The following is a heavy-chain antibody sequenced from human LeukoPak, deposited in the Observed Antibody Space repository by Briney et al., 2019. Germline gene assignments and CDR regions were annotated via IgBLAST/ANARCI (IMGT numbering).Heavy chain of an antibody. D-gene: IGHD3-10*01. V-gene: IGHV3-23*01. CDR1: GFNFCNFA. CDR3: AKGHYPSGTGKYYFNY. Sequence: TGGSLRLSCAASGFNFCNFAIGWVRQAPGKGLEWVSAISASDGSTYYADSVKGRFTISRDNSKNTLYLQMNSLRAEDTAVYYCAKGHYPSGTGKYYFNYWGQGTLVAVST. CDR2: ISASDGST. J-gene: IGHJ4*02.